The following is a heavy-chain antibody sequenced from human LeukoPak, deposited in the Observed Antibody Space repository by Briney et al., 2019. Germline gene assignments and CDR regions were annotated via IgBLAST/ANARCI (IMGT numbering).Heavy chain of an antibody. J-gene: IGHJ1*01. D-gene: IGHD3/OR15-3a*01. CDR2: ISSSGDRT. Sequence: GGSLRLSCAASGFTFSTYVMSWVRQAPGKGLEWVSTISSSGDRTYYADSVKGRFTITRDNSKNILFLQMNNLRAEDTAVYSCAKDLANIFIFGAFQHWGQGSLVTVSS. CDR3: AKDLANIFIFGAFQH. CDR1: GFTFSTYV. V-gene: IGHV3-23*01.